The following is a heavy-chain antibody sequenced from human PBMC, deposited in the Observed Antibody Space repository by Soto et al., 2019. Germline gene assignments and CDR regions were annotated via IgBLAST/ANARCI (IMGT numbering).Heavy chain of an antibody. CDR2: IYYSGST. D-gene: IGHD1-26*01. V-gene: IGHV4-59*01. Sequence: SETLSLTCTVSGGSISSYYWSWIRQPPGKGLEWIGYIYYSGSTNYNPSLKSRVTISVDTSKNQFSLKLSSVTAADTAVYYCARDPRRVLPKSLNDYYYYYMDVWGEGTTVTVSS. CDR3: ARDPRRVLPKSLNDYYYYYMDV. CDR1: GGSISSYY. J-gene: IGHJ6*03.